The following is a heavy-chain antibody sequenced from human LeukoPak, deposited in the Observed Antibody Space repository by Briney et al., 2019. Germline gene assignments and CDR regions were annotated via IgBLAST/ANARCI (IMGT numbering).Heavy chain of an antibody. Sequence: GGSLRLSCAASGFTLSSHAMHWVRQALGKGLEWVAGISYGGNDQDYADSVRGRFTISRDNSKNTLYLEMISLRAGDTAVYYCAKEPYDTSGLYWGGFDSWGQGTLVTVSS. CDR3: AKEPYDTSGLYWGGFDS. CDR1: GFTLSSHA. J-gene: IGHJ4*02. CDR2: ISYGGNDQ. D-gene: IGHD3-22*01. V-gene: IGHV3-30*18.